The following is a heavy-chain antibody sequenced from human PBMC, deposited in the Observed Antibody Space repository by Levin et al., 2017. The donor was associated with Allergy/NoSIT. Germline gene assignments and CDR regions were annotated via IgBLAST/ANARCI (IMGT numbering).Heavy chain of an antibody. D-gene: IGHD3-10*01. CDR2: INPNSGGI. V-gene: IGHV1-2*06. Sequence: GESLKISCKASGYLFTAYYIHWVRQAPGQGLEWMGRINPNSGGINYGQKFQGRVTMTTDTSISTVYMELSGLRSDDTALYYCARGLYFYGSPDDYWGQGTLVTVSS. CDR3: ARGLYFYGSPDDY. CDR1: GYLFTAYY. J-gene: IGHJ4*02.